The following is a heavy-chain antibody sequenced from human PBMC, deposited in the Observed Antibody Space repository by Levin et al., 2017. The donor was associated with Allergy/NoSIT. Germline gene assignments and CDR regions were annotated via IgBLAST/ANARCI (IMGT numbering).Heavy chain of an antibody. CDR1: GGSISSGAYY. D-gene: IGHD4-17*01. CDR2: TSYSGST. J-gene: IGHJ6*03. V-gene: IGHV4-31*03. Sequence: SCTVSGGSISSGAYYWNWIRQLPGKGLEWVGYTSYSGSTYYNPSLKSRVTISVDTSENQFSLRLSSVTAADTAVYYCARDLVYGDFHYYMDVWGKGTTVTVSS. CDR3: ARDLVYGDFHYYMDV.